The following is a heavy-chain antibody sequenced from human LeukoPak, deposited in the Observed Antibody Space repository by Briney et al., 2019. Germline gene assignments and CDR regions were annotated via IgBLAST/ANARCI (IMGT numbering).Heavy chain of an antibody. CDR1: GFTFSNYG. Sequence: PGGSLRLSCAASGFTFSNYGMSWVRQAPGKGLEWVSGISGSGDSTFYADSVKGRFTISRDNSKNTLYMQMNSLRAEDTAVYYCAKGPENEGAFDIWGQGTMVTVSS. V-gene: IGHV3-23*01. CDR3: AKGPENEGAFDI. D-gene: IGHD1-1*01. CDR2: ISGSGDST. J-gene: IGHJ3*02.